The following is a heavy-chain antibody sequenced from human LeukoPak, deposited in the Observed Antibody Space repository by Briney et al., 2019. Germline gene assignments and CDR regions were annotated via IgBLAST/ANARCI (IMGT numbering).Heavy chain of an antibody. Sequence: PSETLSLTCTVSGGSVSSWAYYWGWIRQPPGKGLEWIGSIYYSGTTYYNPSLKSRVTISVDTSKNQFSLKLSSVTAADTAVYYCASLGFLEWFFGTTSEYYFDYWGQGTLVTVSS. J-gene: IGHJ4*02. CDR2: IYYSGTT. CDR1: GGSVSSWAYY. D-gene: IGHD3-3*02. V-gene: IGHV4-39*01. CDR3: ASLGFLEWFFGTTSEYYFDY.